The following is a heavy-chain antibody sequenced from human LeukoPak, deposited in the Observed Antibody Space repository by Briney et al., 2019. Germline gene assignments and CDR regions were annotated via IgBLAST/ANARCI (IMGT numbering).Heavy chain of an antibody. D-gene: IGHD3-22*01. J-gene: IGHJ6*02. V-gene: IGHV3-48*02. Sequence: GESLKISCAASGINFSGYSMHWVRQAPGKGLEWVSYISGSSRTIYYADSVKGRFTISRDNAKNSLHLQINSLRDEDTAVYYCAIRGYYDTTYAYDYHAMDVWGQGTAVTVSS. CDR3: AIRGYYDTTYAYDYHAMDV. CDR1: GINFSGYS. CDR2: ISGSSRTI.